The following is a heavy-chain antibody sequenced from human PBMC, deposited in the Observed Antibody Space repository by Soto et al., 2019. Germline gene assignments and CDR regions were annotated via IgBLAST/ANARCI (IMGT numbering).Heavy chain of an antibody. Sequence: SETLSLTCAVYGGSCSGYYWSWIRQPPGKGLEWIGEINHSGSTNYNPSLKSRVTISVDTSKNQFSLKLSSVTAADTAVYYCARGERYSSGWYKGKGFDPWGQGTLVTVSS. CDR3: ARGERYSSGWYKGKGFDP. CDR2: INHSGST. J-gene: IGHJ5*02. D-gene: IGHD6-19*01. CDR1: GGSCSGYY. V-gene: IGHV4-34*01.